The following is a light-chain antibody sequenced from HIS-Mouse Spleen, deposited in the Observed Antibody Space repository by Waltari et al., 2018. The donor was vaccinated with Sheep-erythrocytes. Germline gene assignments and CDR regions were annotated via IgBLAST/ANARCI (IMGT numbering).Light chain of an antibody. CDR1: SSDVGGYNY. Sequence: QSALTQPASVSGSPGQSITISCTGTSSDVGGYNYVPWYHQHPGKAPKLMIYEVSNRPSGVSNRFSGSKSGNTASLTISGLQAEDEADYYCSSYTSSSTPVVFGGGTKLTVL. CDR3: SSYTSSSTPVV. J-gene: IGLJ2*01. CDR2: EVS. V-gene: IGLV2-14*01.